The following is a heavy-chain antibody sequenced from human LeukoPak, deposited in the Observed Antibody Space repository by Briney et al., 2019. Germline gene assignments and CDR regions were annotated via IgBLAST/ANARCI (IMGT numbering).Heavy chain of an antibody. Sequence: PGGSLRLSCAASGFTFSSYSMNWVRQAPGKGLEWVSSISSSSSYIYYADSVKGRFTISRDNAKNSLYLQMNSLRAEDTAVYYCARDFRRHSSSRLVDYWGQGTLVTVSS. D-gene: IGHD6-6*01. V-gene: IGHV3-21*01. CDR1: GFTFSSYS. CDR2: ISSSSSYI. J-gene: IGHJ4*02. CDR3: ARDFRRHSSSRLVDY.